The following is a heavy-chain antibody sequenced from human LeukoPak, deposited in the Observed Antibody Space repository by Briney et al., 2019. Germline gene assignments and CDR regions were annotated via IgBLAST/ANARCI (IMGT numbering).Heavy chain of an antibody. CDR2: IYTSGST. CDR3: ARSSTHRFDP. V-gene: IGHV4-61*02. D-gene: IGHD2-15*01. J-gene: IGHJ5*02. Sequence: SQTLSLTCTVSGVSISSGSYYWSWIRQPAGKGLEWIGRIYTSGSTNYNPSLKSRVTISVDTSKNQFSLNLSSVTAADTAVYYCARSSTHRFDPWGQGTLVTVSS. CDR1: GVSISSGSYY.